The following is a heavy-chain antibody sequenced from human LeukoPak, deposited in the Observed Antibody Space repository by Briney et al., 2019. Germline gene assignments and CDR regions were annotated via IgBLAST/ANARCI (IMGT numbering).Heavy chain of an antibody. V-gene: IGHV3-48*01. CDR3: ARVIRGYTIDY. CDR2: ISSSGTTI. Sequence: PGGSLRLSCAASGFTFSTYSMNWVRQAPGKGLEWVSYISSSGTTIYYADSVKGRFTISRDNAKNSLYLQMNGLRAEDTAVYYCARVIRGYTIDYWGQGTLVTVSS. CDR1: GFTFSTYS. J-gene: IGHJ4*02. D-gene: IGHD5-18*01.